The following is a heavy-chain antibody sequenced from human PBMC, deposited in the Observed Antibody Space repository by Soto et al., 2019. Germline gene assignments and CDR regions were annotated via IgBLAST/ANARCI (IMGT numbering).Heavy chain of an antibody. J-gene: IGHJ5*02. Sequence: SSETLSLTCTVSGGSISSGGYYWSWIRQHPGKGLEWIGYIYYSGSTNYNPSLKSRVTISVDTSKNQFSLKLSSVTAADTAVYYCARTPTQDTGGYYDFWSGYPRGFDPWGQGTLVTVSS. CDR1: GGSISSGGYY. CDR3: ARTPTQDTGGYYDFWSGYPRGFDP. V-gene: IGHV4-61*08. D-gene: IGHD3-3*01. CDR2: IYYSGST.